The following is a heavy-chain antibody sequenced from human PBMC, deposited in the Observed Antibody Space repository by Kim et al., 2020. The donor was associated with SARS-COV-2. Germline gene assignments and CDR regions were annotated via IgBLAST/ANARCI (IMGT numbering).Heavy chain of an antibody. CDR1: GFTFSCYA. CDR2: ISYDGSNK. D-gene: IGHD5-18*01. CDR3: ARVLGGGYSYADY. Sequence: GGSLRLSCAASGFTFSCYAMHWVRQAPGKGLEWVAVISYDGSNKYYADSVKGRFTISRDNSKTTLYLQMNSLRAEDTAVYYCARVLGGGYSYADYWGQGTLVTVSS. J-gene: IGHJ4*02. V-gene: IGHV3-30-3*01.